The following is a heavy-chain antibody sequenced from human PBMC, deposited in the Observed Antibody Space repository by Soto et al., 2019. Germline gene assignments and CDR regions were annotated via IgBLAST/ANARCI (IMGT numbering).Heavy chain of an antibody. Sequence: LSLTCTVSGGSISSYYWSWIRQPAGKGLEWIGRIYTSGSTNYNPSLKSRVTMSVDTSKNQFSLKLSSVTAADTAVYYCARVFEYCTNGVCYTRKVSAFDIWGQGTMVTVSS. CDR1: GGSISSYY. J-gene: IGHJ3*02. CDR3: ARVFEYCTNGVCYTRKVSAFDI. CDR2: IYTSGST. D-gene: IGHD2-8*01. V-gene: IGHV4-4*07.